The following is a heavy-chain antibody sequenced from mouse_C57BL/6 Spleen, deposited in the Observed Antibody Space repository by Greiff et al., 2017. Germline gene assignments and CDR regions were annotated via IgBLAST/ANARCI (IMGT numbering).Heavy chain of an antibody. CDR1: GFTFSSYA. CDR3: TREELYAMDY. V-gene: IGHV5-9-1*02. J-gene: IGHJ4*01. CDR2: ISSGGDYI. Sequence: DVQLVESGEGLVKPGGSLKLSCAASGFTFSSYAMSWVRQTPEQRLEWVAYISSGGDYIYYADTVKGRSTISIDNARNTLFLQMSSLKYEDAALYYCTREELYAMDYWGQGTSVTVSS.